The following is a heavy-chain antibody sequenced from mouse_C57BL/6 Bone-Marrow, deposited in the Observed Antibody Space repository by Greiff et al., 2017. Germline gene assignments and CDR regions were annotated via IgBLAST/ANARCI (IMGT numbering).Heavy chain of an antibody. CDR1: GFSLTSYG. V-gene: IGHV2-5*01. D-gene: IGHD1-1*01. Sequence: VQLQQSGPGLVQPSQSLSITCTVSGFSLTSYGVPWVRQSPGKGLEWLGVIWRGGSTDYNAAFMSRLSITKDNSKSQVFFKMNSLQADDTAIYYCAKGNGSRNWYFDVWGTGTTVTVSS. CDR2: IWRGGST. J-gene: IGHJ1*03. CDR3: AKGNGSRNWYFDV.